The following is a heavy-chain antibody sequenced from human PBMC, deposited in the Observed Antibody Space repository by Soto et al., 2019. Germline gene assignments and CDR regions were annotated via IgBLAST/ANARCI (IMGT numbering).Heavy chain of an antibody. J-gene: IGHJ6*02. CDR3: ARDQWYYGSGSWFYYYYGMDV. V-gene: IGHV1-46*01. D-gene: IGHD3-10*01. CDR1: GYTFTSYY. Sequence: ASVKVSCKASGYTFTSYYMHWVRQAPGQGLEWMVLINLSGGSTSYAQKFQGRVTMTRDTSTSTVFMVLSGLRSEDTAVYYCARDQWYYGSGSWFYYYYGMDVWGQGTTVTVSS. CDR2: INLSGGST.